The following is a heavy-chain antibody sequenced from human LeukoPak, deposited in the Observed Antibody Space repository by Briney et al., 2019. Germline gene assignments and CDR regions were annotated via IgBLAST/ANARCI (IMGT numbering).Heavy chain of an antibody. CDR2: IYYSGST. D-gene: IGHD2-2*02. V-gene: IGHV4-39*01. CDR1: GGSISSSSYY. CDR3: ARRPHYNYYYMDV. J-gene: IGHJ6*03. Sequence: SETLSLTCTVSGGSISSSSYYWGWIRQPPGKGLEWIGSIYYSGSTYYNPSLKSRVTISVDTSKNQFSLKLSSVTAADTAVYYCARRPHYNYYYMDVWGKGTTVTVSS.